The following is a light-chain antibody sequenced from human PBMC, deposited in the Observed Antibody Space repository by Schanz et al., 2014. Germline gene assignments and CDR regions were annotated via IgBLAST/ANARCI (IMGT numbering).Light chain of an antibody. CDR2: DTS. CDR3: GTWDSSLSVGT. J-gene: IGLJ3*02. V-gene: IGLV1-51*01. Sequence: QSVLTQPPSVSAAPGQKVTISCSGSSSNIGNNYVSWYQHLPGTAPKLLIYDTSKRPSGIPDRFSGSKSGTSATLGITGLQTGDEADYYCGTWDSSLSVGTFGGGTKLTVL. CDR1: SSNIGNNY.